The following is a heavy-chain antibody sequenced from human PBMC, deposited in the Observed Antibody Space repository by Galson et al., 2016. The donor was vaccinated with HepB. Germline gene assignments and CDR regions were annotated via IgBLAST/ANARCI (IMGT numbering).Heavy chain of an antibody. CDR3: ARDRCSGGTCALGTVDY. J-gene: IGHJ4*01. V-gene: IGHV3-30*03. Sequence: SLRLSCAASGFRFSNYGMTWVRQAPGKGLEWVALISYDGDNKYYADSVKGRFSISRDNSKNTLYVQMNSLRAEDTALYYCARDRCSGGTCALGTVDYWGQGTLITVSS. CDR2: ISYDGDNK. D-gene: IGHD2-15*01. CDR1: GFRFSNYG.